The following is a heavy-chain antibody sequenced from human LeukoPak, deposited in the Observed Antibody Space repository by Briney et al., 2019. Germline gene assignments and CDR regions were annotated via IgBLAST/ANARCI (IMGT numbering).Heavy chain of an antibody. Sequence: PPGGSLRLSCAASGFTFSSYAMSWVRQAPGKGLEWVSAISGSGGSTYYADSVKGRFTISRDNSKNTLYLQMNSLRAEDKAVYYCAKEIMITFGGVVAADAFDIWGQGTMVTVSS. D-gene: IGHD3-16*02. CDR2: ISGSGGST. CDR3: AKEIMITFGGVVAADAFDI. CDR1: GFTFSSYA. J-gene: IGHJ3*02. V-gene: IGHV3-23*01.